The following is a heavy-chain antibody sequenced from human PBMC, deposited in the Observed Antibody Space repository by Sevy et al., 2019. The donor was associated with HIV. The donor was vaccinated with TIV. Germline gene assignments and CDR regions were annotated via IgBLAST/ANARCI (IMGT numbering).Heavy chain of an antibody. CDR1: GFTFSSFS. V-gene: IGHV3-48*01. J-gene: IGHJ5*02. D-gene: IGHD2-2*01. CDR3: TTDPASVQLLEWNWFDP. CDR2: ISTRSSAI. Sequence: GGSLRLSCAASGFTFSSFSMNWVRQAPGKGPEWISYISTRSSAIYYADSMKGGFTISRDNSKNSLYLQMNSLKTEDTAVYYCTTDPASVQLLEWNWFDPWGQGTLVTVSS.